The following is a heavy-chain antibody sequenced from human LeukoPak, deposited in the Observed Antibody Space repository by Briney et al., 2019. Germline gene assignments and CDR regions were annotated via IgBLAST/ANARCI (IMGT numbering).Heavy chain of an antibody. Sequence: RGSLRLSCAASGFTFSGYWMHWVRQAPGKGLEWVSRINSDGSSTSYADSVKGRFTISRDNAKNTLYLQMNSLRAEDTAVYYCARVGGSGITMIVPYYYYGMDVWGQGTTVTVSS. D-gene: IGHD3-22*01. CDR1: GFTFSGYW. CDR2: INSDGSST. J-gene: IGHJ6*02. V-gene: IGHV3-74*01. CDR3: ARVGGSGITMIVPYYYYGMDV.